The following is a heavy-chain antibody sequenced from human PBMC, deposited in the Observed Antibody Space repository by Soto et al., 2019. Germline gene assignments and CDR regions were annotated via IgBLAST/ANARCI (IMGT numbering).Heavy chain of an antibody. CDR2: IYYIGST. J-gene: IGHJ4*02. D-gene: IGHD2-8*02. CDR3: ARATSFSGHHGY. Sequence: QLQLQESGPGLVKPSQTLSLACTVSGGSFSSGGYYWSWIRHLPGKGLEWIGYIYYIGSTYYNPSLKSRFTISLDKSKNQFSLKLSSVTDADTAVYYCARATSFSGHHGYWGQGTLVNVSS. CDR1: GGSFSSGGYY. V-gene: IGHV4-31*03.